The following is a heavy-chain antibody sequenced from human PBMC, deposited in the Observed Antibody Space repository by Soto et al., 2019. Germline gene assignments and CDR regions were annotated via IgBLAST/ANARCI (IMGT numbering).Heavy chain of an antibody. Sequence: QLQESGPRLVKPSETLSLTCTVSGDSISSSSYYWGWIRQPPGKGLEWIGKIYYSGSAYYKPSLKSRVTISVDTPKNRFSLKLTTVTAADTALDYCATEEGYKRLYWGQGTLVTVSS. J-gene: IGHJ4*02. V-gene: IGHV4-39*02. CDR3: ATEEGYKRLY. CDR1: GDSISSSSYY. CDR2: IYYSGSA. D-gene: IGHD5-12*01.